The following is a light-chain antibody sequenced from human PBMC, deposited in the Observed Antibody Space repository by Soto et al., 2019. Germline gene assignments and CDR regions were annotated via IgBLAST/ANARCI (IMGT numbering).Light chain of an antibody. CDR1: SSNIGNNY. J-gene: IGLJ1*01. Sequence: QCVLTQPPSVSAAPGQKVTISCSGSSSNIGNNYVSWYQQVPGTAPKLLIYDNNKRPSGNPDRFSGSKSGTSATLGISGLQTGDEADYYCGTWDSSLSVHVFGTGTKVTV. CDR3: GTWDSSLSVHV. V-gene: IGLV1-51*01. CDR2: DNN.